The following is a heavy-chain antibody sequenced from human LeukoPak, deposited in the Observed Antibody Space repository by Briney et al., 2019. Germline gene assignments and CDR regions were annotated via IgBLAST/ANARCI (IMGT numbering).Heavy chain of an antibody. CDR1: GGSISSGGYY. J-gene: IGHJ4*02. D-gene: IGHD2-15*01. CDR2: IYHSGST. Sequence: MSSETLSLTCTVSGGSISSGGYYWSWIRQPPGKGLEWIGYIYHSGSTYYNPSLKSRVTISVDRSKNQFSLKLSSVTAADTAVYSWGRGVSGGYRADYGAREPLVTVPS. V-gene: IGHV4-30-2*01. CDR3: GRGVSGGYRADY.